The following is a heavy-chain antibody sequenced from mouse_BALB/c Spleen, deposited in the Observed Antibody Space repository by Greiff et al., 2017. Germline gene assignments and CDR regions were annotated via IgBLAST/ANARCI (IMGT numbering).Heavy chain of an antibody. D-gene: IGHD3-3*01. CDR3: TRLQGQGFAY. CDR1: GYTFTSYW. J-gene: IGHJ3*01. CDR2: INPSTGYT. Sequence: QVQLKQSGAELAKPGASVKMSCKASGYTFTSYWMHWVKQRPGQGLEWIGYINPSTGYTEYNQKFKDKATLTADKSSSTAYMQLSSLTSEDSAVYYCTRLQGQGFAYWGQGTLVTVSA. V-gene: IGHV1-7*01.